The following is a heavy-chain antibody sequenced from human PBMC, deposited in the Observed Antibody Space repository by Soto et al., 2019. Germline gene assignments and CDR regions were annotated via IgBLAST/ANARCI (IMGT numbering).Heavy chain of an antibody. CDR2: INSDGSST. V-gene: IGHV3-74*01. CDR1: GFTFSSYW. Sequence: EVQLVESGGGLVQPGGSLRLSCAASGFTFSSYWMHWVRQAPGKGLVWVSRINSDGSSTSYADSVKGRFTISRDNAKNTLYLQMNRLRAEDTAVYYCARGGGNDNWFDPWGQGTLVTVSS. J-gene: IGHJ5*02. CDR3: ARGGGNDNWFDP. D-gene: IGHD1-1*01.